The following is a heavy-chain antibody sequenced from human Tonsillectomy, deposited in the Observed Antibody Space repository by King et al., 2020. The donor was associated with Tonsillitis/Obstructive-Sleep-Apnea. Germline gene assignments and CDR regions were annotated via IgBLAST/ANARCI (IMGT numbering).Heavy chain of an antibody. CDR2: IYWDDDK. V-gene: IGHV2-5*02. J-gene: IGHJ4*02. Sequence: TLKESGPTLVKPPQTLTLTCTFSGFSLTTSGVGVGWIRQPPGKALERLALIYWDDDKRYRPSLRSRLTITKDTSKNQVVLTMTNMDPVDTATYYCAHRQRAGYCTSDSCYSVGYFDYWGLGTLVTVSS. CDR1: GFSLTTSGVG. CDR3: AHRQRAGYCTSDSCYSVGYFDY. D-gene: IGHD2-2*01.